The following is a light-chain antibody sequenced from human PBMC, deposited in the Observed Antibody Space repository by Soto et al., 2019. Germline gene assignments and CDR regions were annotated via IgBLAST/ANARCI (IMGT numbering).Light chain of an antibody. J-gene: IGKJ4*01. Sequence: EIVLTQSPATLSLSPGERATLSCRASQSVNNYLAWYQQKPGQAPRLLIYDASNRATGIPARFSGSGSGTEFTLTINSLQYEDFEVYYCQPYNNWPLTLGGGTKVDIK. V-gene: IGKV3-11*01. CDR2: DAS. CDR1: QSVNNY. CDR3: QPYNNWPLT.